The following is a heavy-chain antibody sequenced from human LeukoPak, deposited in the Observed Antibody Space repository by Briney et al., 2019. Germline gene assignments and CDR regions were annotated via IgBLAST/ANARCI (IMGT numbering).Heavy chain of an antibody. CDR2: ISGSSTYI. Sequence: GGSLRLSCAASGFTFSDYSMNWVRQAPGKGLEWVSSISGSSTYIYYSDSLKGRFTISRDNAKNSLYLQMNSLRAEDTAVYYCAKRRYDSSGHFDSWGQGTLVTVSS. D-gene: IGHD3-22*01. J-gene: IGHJ4*02. V-gene: IGHV3-21*04. CDR3: AKRRYDSSGHFDS. CDR1: GFTFSDYS.